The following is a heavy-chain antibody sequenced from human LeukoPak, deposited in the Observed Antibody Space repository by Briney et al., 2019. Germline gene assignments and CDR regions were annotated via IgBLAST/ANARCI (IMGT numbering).Heavy chain of an antibody. CDR2: ISGSGGST. V-gene: IGHV3-23*01. Sequence: GGSLRLSCAASGFTFSSYDMSWVRQAPGKGLEWVSAISGSGGSTYYADSVKGRFTISRDNSKNTLYLQMNSLRAEDTAVYYCASRSGWRYFDYWGQGTLVTVSS. D-gene: IGHD6-19*01. J-gene: IGHJ4*02. CDR1: GFTFSSYD. CDR3: ASRSGWRYFDY.